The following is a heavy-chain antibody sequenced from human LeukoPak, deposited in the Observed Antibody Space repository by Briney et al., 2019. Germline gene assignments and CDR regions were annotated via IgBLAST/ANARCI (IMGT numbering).Heavy chain of an antibody. Sequence: GGSLRLSCAVSGFTFSNYGVNWVRQAPGKGLEWASAISGSGGSTYYADSVKGRFTISRDNSKNTLYLQMNSLRAEDTAVYYCAIKELWWETSNYWGQGTLVTVSS. J-gene: IGHJ4*02. V-gene: IGHV3-23*01. D-gene: IGHD2-21*01. CDR3: AIKELWWETSNY. CDR2: ISGSGGST. CDR1: GFTFSNYG.